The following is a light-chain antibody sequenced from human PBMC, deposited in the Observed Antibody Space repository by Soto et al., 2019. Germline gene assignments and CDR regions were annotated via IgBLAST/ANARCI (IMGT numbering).Light chain of an antibody. CDR3: CSYAGSYTLV. J-gene: IGLJ1*01. CDR1: SSDVGGYNS. Sequence: QSALTQPRSVSGSPGQSVTISCTGTSSDVGGYNSVSWYQQHPGKAPKLMIYDVSKRPSGVPDRFSGSKSGNTASLTISGLQDEDEADYYCCSYAGSYTLVFGTGPKLTVL. V-gene: IGLV2-11*01. CDR2: DVS.